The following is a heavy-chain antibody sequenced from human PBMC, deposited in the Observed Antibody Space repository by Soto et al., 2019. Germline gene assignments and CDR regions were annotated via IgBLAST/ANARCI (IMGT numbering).Heavy chain of an antibody. Sequence: PXVSMRLSCAASGFTFSSYAMHGVRQAPGKGLEWVAVISYDGSNKYYADSVKGRFTISRDNSKNTLYLQMNSLRAEDTAVYYCARSAGWAVALGWGYYGMDVWGQGTTVTVSS. V-gene: IGHV3-30-3*01. CDR2: ISYDGSNK. CDR1: GFTFSSYA. D-gene: IGHD6-19*01. CDR3: ARSAGWAVALGWGYYGMDV. J-gene: IGHJ6*02.